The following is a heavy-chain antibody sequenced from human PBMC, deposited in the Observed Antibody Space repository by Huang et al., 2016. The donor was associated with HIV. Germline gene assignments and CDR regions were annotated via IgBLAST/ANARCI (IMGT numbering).Heavy chain of an antibody. CDR2: ISDDGKNI. CDR3: AKDGRDGYLH. V-gene: IGHV3-30*18. J-gene: IGHJ4*02. Sequence: QVRLVESGGGVVQPGRSLRLSCEASGFTFQHYGSDWVRQAPGKGLEAVAIISDDGKNIYDEDSVKGRFTISRDISKSTLYLQMNSLRLEDTADYCAKDGRDGYLHWGQGTLVTVSS. CDR1: GFTFQHYG. D-gene: IGHD5-12*01.